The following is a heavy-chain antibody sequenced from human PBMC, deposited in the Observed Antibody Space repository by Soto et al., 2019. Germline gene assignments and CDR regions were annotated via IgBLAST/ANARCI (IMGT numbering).Heavy chain of an antibody. CDR2: ISAYTGNT. CDR1: GYTFSSSD. V-gene: IGHV1-18*01. J-gene: IGHJ4*02. Sequence: QVQLVQSGAEVKKPGASAKVSCKASGYTFSSSDISWVRQAPGQGLEWMGWISAYTGNTNYAQRLQGRLNMTTDTSTNTAYMELRSLRSDDTAVYYCALGGPISGSYWGGDYWGQGTLVTVSS. CDR3: ALGGPISGSYWGGDY. D-gene: IGHD1-26*01.